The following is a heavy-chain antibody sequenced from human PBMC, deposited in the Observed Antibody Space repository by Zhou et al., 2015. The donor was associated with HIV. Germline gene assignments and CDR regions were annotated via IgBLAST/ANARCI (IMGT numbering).Heavy chain of an antibody. D-gene: IGHD4-11*01. CDR2: INPNTGDT. CDR3: ARDRLQDSKFDL. CDR1: GYPFRGYF. Sequence: QVQLEQSGAEVKKPGASVRVSCRASGYPFRGYFIIWMREAPGQRLEWMGRINPNTGDTNYSQKFQGRVTLTRDTSSNTAYMDLSRLTLDDSAIYYCARDRLQDSKFDLWGQGTVVTVSS. J-gene: IGHJ5*02. V-gene: IGHV1-2*06.